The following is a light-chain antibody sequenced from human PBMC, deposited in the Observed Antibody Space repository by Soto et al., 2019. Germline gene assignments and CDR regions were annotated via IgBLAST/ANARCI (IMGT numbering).Light chain of an antibody. CDR1: SSDVGHYNY. J-gene: IGLJ2*01. CDR3: SSYTSSSTLV. Sequence: QSVLTQPASVSGSPGQSITISCTGTSSDVGHYNYVSWYQQHPGKAPKLMIYDGSNRPSGVSNRFSGSKSGNTASLTISGLQAEDEADYYCSSYTSSSTLVFGGGTKLTVL. CDR2: DGS. V-gene: IGLV2-14*01.